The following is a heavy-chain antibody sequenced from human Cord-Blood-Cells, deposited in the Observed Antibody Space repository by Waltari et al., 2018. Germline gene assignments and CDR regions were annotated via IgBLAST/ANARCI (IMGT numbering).Heavy chain of an antibody. D-gene: IGHD3-22*01. V-gene: IGHV4-34*04. Sequence: QVQLQQWGAGLLKPSETLSLTCAVDGGSFSGYYWSWTRQPPGKWLEWIGESNHSGSTNNNPSHKSRGPISVDTSKNQFSQKLSSVTAADTAVYYCARGGGLYYYDSSGFDYWGQGTLVTVSS. CDR3: ARGGGLYYYDSSGFDY. CDR1: GGSFSGYY. CDR2: SNHSGST. J-gene: IGHJ4*02.